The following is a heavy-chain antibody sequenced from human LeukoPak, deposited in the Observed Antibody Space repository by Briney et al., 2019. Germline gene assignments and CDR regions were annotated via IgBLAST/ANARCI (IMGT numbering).Heavy chain of an antibody. CDR3: ASDTGDGYNLLLDY. J-gene: IGHJ4*02. D-gene: IGHD5-24*01. CDR1: GGTFSSYA. V-gene: IGHV1-69*05. CDR2: IIPIFGTA. Sequence: SVKVSCKASGGTFSSYAISWVRQAPGQGLEWMGGIIPIFGTANYAQKFQGRVTITTDESTSTAYMELSSLRSEDTAVYYCASDTGDGYNLLLDYWGQGTLVTVSS.